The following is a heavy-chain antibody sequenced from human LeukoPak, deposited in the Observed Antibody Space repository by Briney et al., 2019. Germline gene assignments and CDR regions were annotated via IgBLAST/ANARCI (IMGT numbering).Heavy chain of an antibody. J-gene: IGHJ3*02. D-gene: IGHD3-3*01. Sequence: ASVKVSCKASGYTFTSYGISWVRQAPGQGLELMGWISAYNGNTNYAQKLQGRVTMTTDTSTSTAYMELRSLRSDDTAVYYCARVRQRITIFGVVITGAFDIWGQGTMVTVSS. CDR1: GYTFTSYG. CDR3: ARVRQRITIFGVVITGAFDI. CDR2: ISAYNGNT. V-gene: IGHV1-18*01.